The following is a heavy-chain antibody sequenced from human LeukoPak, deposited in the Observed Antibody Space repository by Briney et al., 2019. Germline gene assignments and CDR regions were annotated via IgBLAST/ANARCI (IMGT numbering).Heavy chain of an antibody. CDR3: ARSSVGEYDY. CDR1: GGSFSGYF. Sequence: SETLSLTCGVSGGSFSGYFWSWIRQPPGKGLEWIGEINHSERTNYNPSLKSRVTMSVDTSKKQFSLKLSSVTAADTAMYYCARSSVGEYDYWGQGTLVTVSS. D-gene: IGHD3-10*01. CDR2: INHSERT. V-gene: IGHV4-34*01. J-gene: IGHJ4*02.